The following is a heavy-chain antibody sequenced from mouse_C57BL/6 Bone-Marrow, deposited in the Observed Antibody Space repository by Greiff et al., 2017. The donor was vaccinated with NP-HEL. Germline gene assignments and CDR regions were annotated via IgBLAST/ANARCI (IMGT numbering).Heavy chain of an antibody. Sequence: EVQLQQSGPELVKPGASVKISCKASGYTFTDYYMNWVKQSPGKSLEWIGDINPNNGGTSYNQKFKGKATLTVDKSSSTAYMELRSLTSEDSAVDYCARRTLLDYYGSSYSDYWGQGTTLTVSS. D-gene: IGHD1-1*01. CDR2: INPNNGGT. V-gene: IGHV1-26*01. J-gene: IGHJ2*01. CDR3: ARRTLLDYYGSSYSDY. CDR1: GYTFTDYY.